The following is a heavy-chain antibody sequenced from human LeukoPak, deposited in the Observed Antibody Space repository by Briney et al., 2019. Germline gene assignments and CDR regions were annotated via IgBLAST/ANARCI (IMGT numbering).Heavy chain of an antibody. CDR1: GFTVSNNF. Sequence: GGSLRLSCAASGFTVSNNFVSWVRQAPGKGLQWVSVIYSGGSTYYADSVKGRFTISRDTSKNTLYLQMSSLRVEDTAVYYCARDGDFGYWGQGTLVIVSS. V-gene: IGHV3-66*01. CDR3: ARDGDFGY. J-gene: IGHJ4*02. CDR2: IYSGGST. D-gene: IGHD4-17*01.